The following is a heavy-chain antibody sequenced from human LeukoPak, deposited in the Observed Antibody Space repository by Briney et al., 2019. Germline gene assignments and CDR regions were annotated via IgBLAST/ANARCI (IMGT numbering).Heavy chain of an antibody. J-gene: IGHJ4*02. Sequence: PGGSLRLSCAASGFTFSSYSMNWVRQAPGKGLEWVSSISSSSSYIYYADSVKGRFTISRDNAKNSLYLQMNSLRAEDTAVYYCARTSIWFGEPFDYRGQGTLVTVSS. V-gene: IGHV3-21*01. D-gene: IGHD3-10*01. CDR3: ARTSIWFGEPFDY. CDR2: ISSSSSYI. CDR1: GFTFSSYS.